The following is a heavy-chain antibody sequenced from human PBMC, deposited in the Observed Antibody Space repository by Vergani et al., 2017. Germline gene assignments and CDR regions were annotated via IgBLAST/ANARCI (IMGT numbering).Heavy chain of an antibody. J-gene: IGHJ6*03. Sequence: QVQLQESGPGLVKPSETLSLTCTVSGGSISSYYCSWIRQPAGKGLEWIGRIYTSGSTNYNPSLKSRVTMSVDTSKNQFSLKLSSVTAADTAVYYCARDRRDYRNYYYYYYMDVWGKGTTVTVSS. D-gene: IGHD4-11*01. CDR2: IYTSGST. V-gene: IGHV4-4*07. CDR3: ARDRRDYRNYYYYYYMDV. CDR1: GGSISSYY.